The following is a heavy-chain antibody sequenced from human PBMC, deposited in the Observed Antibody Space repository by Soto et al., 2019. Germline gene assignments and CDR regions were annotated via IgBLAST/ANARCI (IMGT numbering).Heavy chain of an antibody. Sequence: QVQLVQSGAEVKKPGASVKVSCKTSGYTFTTYSVHWVRQAPGQRLEWMGWINAGNGDTKHSQKFQGRVTITRDTSASTAYMELNSLRSEDTTVYYCARGQGTYADYWGQGTLVSVSS. CDR1: GYTFTTYS. CDR3: ARGQGTYADY. J-gene: IGHJ4*02. CDR2: INAGNGDT. V-gene: IGHV1-3*01. D-gene: IGHD3-10*01.